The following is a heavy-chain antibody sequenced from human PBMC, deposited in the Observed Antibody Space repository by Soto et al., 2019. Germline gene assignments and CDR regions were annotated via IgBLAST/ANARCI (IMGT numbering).Heavy chain of an antibody. Sequence: GGSLRLSCAASGFTFSTYGMHWVRQAPGKGLEWVALISYDGSSRNSADSVKGRFTISRDNSKNTLYLQMNSLRVEDTAVYYCAKHEVRTPSLYAMDVWGQGTTVTVSS. CDR2: ISYDGSSR. CDR1: GFTFSTYG. V-gene: IGHV3-30*18. CDR3: AKHEVRTPSLYAMDV. D-gene: IGHD3-10*01. J-gene: IGHJ6*02.